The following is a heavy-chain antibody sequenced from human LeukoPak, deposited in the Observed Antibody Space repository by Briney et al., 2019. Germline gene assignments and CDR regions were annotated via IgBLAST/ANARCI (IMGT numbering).Heavy chain of an antibody. J-gene: IGHJ6*03. CDR3: AKVEDYYYMDV. Sequence: PVRSLRLSCAASGFIFDDYAMHWDRQAPGKGLEWVSGISWNSGSIGYADSVKGRFTISRDNAKNSLYLQMNSLRAEDTALYYCAKVEDYYYMDVWGKGTTVTVSS. CDR1: GFIFDDYA. V-gene: IGHV3-9*01. CDR2: ISWNSGSI.